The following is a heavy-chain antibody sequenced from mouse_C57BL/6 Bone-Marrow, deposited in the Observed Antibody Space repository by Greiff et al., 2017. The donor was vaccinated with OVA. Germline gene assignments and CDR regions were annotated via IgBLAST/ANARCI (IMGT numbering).Heavy chain of an antibody. J-gene: IGHJ3*01. D-gene: IGHD1-1*01. CDR2: IRNKANGYTT. Sequence: EVQLVESGGGLVQPGGSLSLSCAASGFTFTDYYMSWVRQPPGKALEWLGFIRNKANGYTTEYSASVKGRFTISRDNSQSILYLQMNALRAEDSATYYCASLCYGSSYWGQGTLVTVSA. V-gene: IGHV7-3*01. CDR1: GFTFTDYY. CDR3: ASLCYGSSY.